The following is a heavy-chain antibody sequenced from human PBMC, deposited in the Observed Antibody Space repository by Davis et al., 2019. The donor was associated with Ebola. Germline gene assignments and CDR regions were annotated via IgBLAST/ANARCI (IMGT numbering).Heavy chain of an antibody. CDR1: GFSLNNVKMG. Sequence: SGPTLVKPTETLTLTCTVSGFSLNNVKMGVSWIRQPPGKALEWLAHIFSNGEKSYSTSLKSRLTISKDTSKSQVVLTMTNMDPVDTATYYCARIQRVGADYFDSWGQGTLVTVSS. D-gene: IGHD1-26*01. CDR3: ARIQRVGADYFDS. CDR2: IFSNGEK. V-gene: IGHV2-26*01. J-gene: IGHJ4*02.